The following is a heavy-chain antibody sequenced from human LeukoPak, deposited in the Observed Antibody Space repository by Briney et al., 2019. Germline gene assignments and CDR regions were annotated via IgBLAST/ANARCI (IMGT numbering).Heavy chain of an antibody. CDR3: ARPPGRDGYNRYDY. Sequence: GASVKVSCKTYGYTFIGYYMHWVRQAPEQGLEWMGWIDPSSGGTNYAQKFQGRVTMTSDTSISTAYMEVNRLRSDDTAVYYCARPPGRDGYNRYDYWGQGTLVTVSS. J-gene: IGHJ4*02. D-gene: IGHD5-24*01. V-gene: IGHV1-2*02. CDR2: IDPSSGGT. CDR1: GYTFIGYY.